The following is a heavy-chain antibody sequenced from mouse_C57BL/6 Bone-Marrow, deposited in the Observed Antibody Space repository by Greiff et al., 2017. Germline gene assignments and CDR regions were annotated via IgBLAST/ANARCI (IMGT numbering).Heavy chain of an antibody. J-gene: IGHJ3*01. CDR1: GFTFSSYA. D-gene: IGHD1-2*01. Sequence: EVKLVESGGGLVKPGGSLKLSCAASGFTFSSYAMSWVRQTPEKRLEWVATISDGGSYTYYPDNVTGRFTISRENAKNNLYLQMSHLKSEVTAMYYCTRVRVYGFAYWGQGTLVTVSA. CDR3: TRVRVYGFAY. V-gene: IGHV5-4*03. CDR2: ISDGGSYT.